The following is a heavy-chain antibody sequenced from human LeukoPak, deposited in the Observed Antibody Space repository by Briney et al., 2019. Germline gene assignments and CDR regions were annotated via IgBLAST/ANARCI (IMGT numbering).Heavy chain of an antibody. V-gene: IGHV3-30*18. D-gene: IGHD2-2*01. CDR3: AKGAVLDIVVVPATSTYGMDV. CDR2: ISYDGSNK. J-gene: IGHJ6*02. Sequence: GGSLRLSCAASGFTFSSYGMHWVRQAPGKGLEWVAVISYDGSNKYYADSVKGRFTISRDNSKNTLYLQMNSLRAEDTAVYYCAKGAVLDIVVVPATSTYGMDVWGQGTTVTVSS. CDR1: GFTFSSYG.